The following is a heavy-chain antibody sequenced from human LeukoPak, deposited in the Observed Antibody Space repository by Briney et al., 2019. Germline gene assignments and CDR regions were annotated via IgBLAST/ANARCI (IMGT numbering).Heavy chain of an antibody. CDR1: RGSISGSIRSYY. CDR2: ISSSGSV. J-gene: IGHJ4*02. Sequence: SETLSLTCTVSRGSISGSIRSYYWSWLRQPPGKGLEWIGYISSSGSVNDHPSLRSRVTISVHTSKNQFFLSLSSVSAADTAVYYCARIPLGYSGAYYFDYWGQGTLVPVSP. CDR3: ARIPLGYSGAYYFDY. D-gene: IGHD5-12*01. V-gene: IGHV4-4*09.